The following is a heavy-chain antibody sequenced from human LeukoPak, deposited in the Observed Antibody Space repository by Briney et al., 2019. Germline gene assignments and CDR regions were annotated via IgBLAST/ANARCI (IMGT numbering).Heavy chain of an antibody. J-gene: IGHJ5*02. CDR1: GGSISSSGYY. Sequence: KPSETLSLTCTVSGGSISSSGYYWGWIRQPPGKGLEWIACIYYSGSTYYNPSLKSRVTISVDTSKNQPSLKLSSLTAADTAVYYCARHEYSGSYYGLSWFDPWGQGTLVTVSS. V-gene: IGHV4-39*01. CDR3: ARHEYSGSYYGLSWFDP. CDR2: IYYSGST. D-gene: IGHD1-26*01.